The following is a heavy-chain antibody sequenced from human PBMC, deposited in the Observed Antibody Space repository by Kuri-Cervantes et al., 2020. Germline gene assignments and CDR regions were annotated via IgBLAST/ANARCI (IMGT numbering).Heavy chain of an antibody. D-gene: IGHD6-19*01. V-gene: IGHV3-74*01. Sequence: GGSLRLSCAATGFSFSNYWMHWVRQGPGKGLVWVSRINSDGNNAVYADSVKGRFTISRDNAKNTLYLQMNSLRAEDTAVYYCAKDQRSSSGWFDYWGQGTLVTVSS. CDR2: INSDGNNA. CDR1: GFSFSNYW. J-gene: IGHJ4*02. CDR3: AKDQRSSSGWFDY.